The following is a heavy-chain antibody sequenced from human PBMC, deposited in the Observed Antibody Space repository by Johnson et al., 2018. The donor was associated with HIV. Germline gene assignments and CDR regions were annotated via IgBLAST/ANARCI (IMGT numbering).Heavy chain of an antibody. D-gene: IGHD1-26*01. J-gene: IGHJ3*02. CDR1: GFTFGSYD. V-gene: IGHV3-9*01. CDR3: AKDIRPGWEIRGNAFDI. CDR2: ISWNSGSI. Sequence: VQLVESGGGLVQPGGSLRLSCAASGFTFGSYDMSWVRQAPGKGLEWVSGISWNSGSIGYADSVKGRFTISRDNAKNSLYLQMNSLRAEDTALYYCAKDIRPGWEIRGNAFDIWGQGTMVTVSS.